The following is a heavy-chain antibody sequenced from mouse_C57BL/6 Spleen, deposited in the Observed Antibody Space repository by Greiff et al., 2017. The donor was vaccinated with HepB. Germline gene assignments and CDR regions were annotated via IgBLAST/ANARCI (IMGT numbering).Heavy chain of an antibody. CDR1: GFTFSSYG. V-gene: IGHV5-6*01. CDR3: ARHYDYDGAWFAY. D-gene: IGHD2-4*01. J-gene: IGHJ3*01. CDR2: ISSGGSYT. Sequence: EVMLVESGGDLVKPGGSLKLSCAASGFTFSSYGMSWVRQTPDKRLDWVATISSGGSYTYYPDSVKGRFTISRDNAKNTLYLQMSSLKSEDTAMYYCARHYDYDGAWFAYWGQGTLVTVSA.